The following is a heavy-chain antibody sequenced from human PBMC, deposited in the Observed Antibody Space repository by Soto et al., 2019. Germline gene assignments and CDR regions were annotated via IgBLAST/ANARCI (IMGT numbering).Heavy chain of an antibody. CDR3: AKEGGLSGSYYISSSYYFDY. D-gene: IGHD1-26*01. V-gene: IGHV3-30*18. J-gene: IGHJ4*02. CDR2: ISYDERKT. Sequence: QVQLVESGGGVVQPGRSLKLSGVASEFTFSSYGMHWFPQAPAKGLEWVEIISYDERKTYYADSVKGRFTISRDNSKNTLYLQMNSLRADDTSVYYCAKEGGLSGSYYISSSYYFDYWGQGTLVTVSS. CDR1: EFTFSSYG.